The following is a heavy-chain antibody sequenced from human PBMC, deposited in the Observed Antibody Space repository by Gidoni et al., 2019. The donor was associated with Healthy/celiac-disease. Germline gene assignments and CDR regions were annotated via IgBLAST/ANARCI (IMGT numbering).Heavy chain of an antibody. CDR1: GGTFSSYA. V-gene: IGHV1-69*01. Sequence: QVQLVQSGAEVKKPGSSVKVSCKASGGTFSSYAISWVRQAPGQGLEWMGGIIPICGTANYAQKFQGRVTITADESTSTAYMELSSLRSEDTAVYYCAGNFWSGRSKHYYYYYGMDVWGQGTTVTVSS. CDR3: AGNFWSGRSKHYYYYYGMDV. J-gene: IGHJ6*02. CDR2: IIPICGTA. D-gene: IGHD3-3*01.